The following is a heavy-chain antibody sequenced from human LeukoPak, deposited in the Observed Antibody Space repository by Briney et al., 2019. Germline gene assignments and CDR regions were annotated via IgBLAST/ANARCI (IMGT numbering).Heavy chain of an antibody. J-gene: IGHJ4*02. CDR1: GFSFSSYE. CDR3: ARDGSIAANYDFDY. CDR2: ISSSGRTI. V-gene: IGHV3-48*03. Sequence: PGGSLRLSCAASGFSFSSYEMNWVRQAPGEVLGWVSYISSSGRTIYYEDSVEGRFTICRDNAKHSLYLQMNSLRAEDTAVYYCARDGSIAANYDFDYWGQGTLVTVSS. D-gene: IGHD6-6*01.